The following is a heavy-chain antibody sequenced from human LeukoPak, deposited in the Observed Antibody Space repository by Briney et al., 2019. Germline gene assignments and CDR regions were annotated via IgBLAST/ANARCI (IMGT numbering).Heavy chain of an antibody. J-gene: IGHJ4*02. D-gene: IGHD1-26*01. CDR1: GFTFSSYW. CDR2: IEQDGSHK. Sequence: GSLRPSFAASGFTFSSYWLSWVRQAPGKGLEGVASIEQDGSHKYYVDSVRGRLTNSRNNAKNSVYLQTNSLRVEDTAVYYCARNSGSNPFDYGGQGTLVTVS. V-gene: IGHV3-7*01. CDR3: ARNSGSNPFDY.